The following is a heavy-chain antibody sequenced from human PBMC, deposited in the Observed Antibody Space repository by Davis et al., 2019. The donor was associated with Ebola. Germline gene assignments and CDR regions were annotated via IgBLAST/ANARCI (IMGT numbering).Heavy chain of an antibody. CDR2: ISGSGGST. CDR1: GFTFSSYA. CDR3: AKERGSYYYYFDY. D-gene: IGHD1-26*01. Sequence: GESLKISYAASGFTFSSYAMSWVRQAPGKGLEWVSAISGSGGSTYYADSVKGRFTISRDNSKNTLYLQMNSLRAEDTAVYYCAKERGSYYYYFDYWGQGTLVTVSS. J-gene: IGHJ4*02. V-gene: IGHV3-23*01.